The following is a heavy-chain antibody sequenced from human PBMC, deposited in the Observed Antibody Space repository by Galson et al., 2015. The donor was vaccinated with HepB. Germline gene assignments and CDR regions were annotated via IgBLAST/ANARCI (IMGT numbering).Heavy chain of an antibody. CDR1: GGTFSSYA. J-gene: IGHJ6*03. V-gene: IGHV1-69*13. D-gene: IGHD6-13*01. Sequence: SVKVSCKASGGTFSSYAISWVRQAPGQGLEWMGGIIPIFGTANYAQKFQGRVTITADESTSTAYMELSSLRSEDTAVYYCARDSYSSSWYGAMESYYYYMDVWGKGTTVTVSS. CDR3: ARDSYSSSWYGAMESYYYYMDV. CDR2: IIPIFGTA.